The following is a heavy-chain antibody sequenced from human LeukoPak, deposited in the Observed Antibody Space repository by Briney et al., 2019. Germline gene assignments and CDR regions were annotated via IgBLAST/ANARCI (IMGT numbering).Heavy chain of an antibody. V-gene: IGHV4-34*01. CDR2: INHGGIT. CDR1: GGSISSGGYS. CDR3: ARGLRGYSYGNWFDP. Sequence: SETLSLTCAVSGGSISSGGYSWSWIRQPPGTGLEWIGEINHGGITTYNPSLRSRVSISIDTSKMQFSLKLRAVTAADRAVYYCARGLRGYSYGNWFDPWGQGTLVTVSS. D-gene: IGHD5-18*01. J-gene: IGHJ5*02.